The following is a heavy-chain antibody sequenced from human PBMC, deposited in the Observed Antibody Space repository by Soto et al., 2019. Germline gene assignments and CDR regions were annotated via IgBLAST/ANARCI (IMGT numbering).Heavy chain of an antibody. CDR3: ANTHDGDCYSCYYSGMDV. D-gene: IGHD2-21*02. J-gene: IGHJ6*02. CDR1: GFTFSSYG. V-gene: IGHV3-30*18. CDR2: ISYDGSNK. Sequence: QVQLVESGGGVVQPGRSLRLSCAASGFTFSSYGMHWVRQAPGKGLEWVAVISYDGSNKYYADSVKGRFTISRDNSKNTLYLQMNSLRAEDTAVYYCANTHDGDCYSCYYSGMDVWGQGTTVTVSS.